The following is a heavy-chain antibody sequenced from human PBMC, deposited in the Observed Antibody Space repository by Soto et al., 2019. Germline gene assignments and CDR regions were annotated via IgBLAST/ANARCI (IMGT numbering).Heavy chain of an antibody. V-gene: IGHV3-74*01. J-gene: IGHJ4*02. Sequence: EVQLVESGGGLVQPGGSLRLSCAASGFTFRNYWMHWVRQAPGKGLVWVSRISDYGRINYADSVKGRFTISRDDAKSELYLHMNNLRAEDTAVYYCARGGVEPFDHWGQGALVTVSS. CDR3: ARGGVEPFDH. D-gene: IGHD3-10*01. CDR1: GFTFRNYW. CDR2: ISDYGRI.